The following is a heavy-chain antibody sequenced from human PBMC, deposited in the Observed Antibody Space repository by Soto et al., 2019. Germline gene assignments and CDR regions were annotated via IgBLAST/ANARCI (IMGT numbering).Heavy chain of an antibody. J-gene: IGHJ6*03. Sequence: EVQLVESGGGLVQPGGSLRLSCAASGFTFSSYWMSWVRQAPGKGLEWVANIKQDGSEKYYVDSVKGRFTISRDNAKNSLYLQMNSLIAEDTAVYYCARDEVGGDYYYYYYMDVWGKGTTVTVSS. CDR2: IKQDGSEK. CDR1: GFTFSSYW. V-gene: IGHV3-7*01. CDR3: ARDEVGGDYYYYYYMDV. D-gene: IGHD4-17*01.